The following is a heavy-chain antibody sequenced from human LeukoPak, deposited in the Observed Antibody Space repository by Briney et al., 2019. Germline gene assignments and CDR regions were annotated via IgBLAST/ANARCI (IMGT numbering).Heavy chain of an antibody. D-gene: IGHD3-10*01. J-gene: IGHJ4*02. V-gene: IGHV4-34*01. CDR3: AGVRGVSPDY. CDR1: GGSFSGYY. Sequence: SETLSLTCAVYGGSFSGYYWSWIRQPPGKGLEWIGEINHSGSTNYNPSLKSRVTISVDTSKNQFSLKLSSVTAADTAVYYCAGVRGVSPDYWGQGTPVTVSS. CDR2: INHSGST.